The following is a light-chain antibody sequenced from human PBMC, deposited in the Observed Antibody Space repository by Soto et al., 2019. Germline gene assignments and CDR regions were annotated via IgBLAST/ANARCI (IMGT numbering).Light chain of an antibody. V-gene: IGKV3-20*01. CDR1: QSVSSSY. Sequence: EIVLTQSPGTLSLSPGERATLSCRASQSVSSSYLAWYQQKPDEAPRLLIYGASSRATGIPDRFSGSGSGTDFNLTISRLEPEDFAVYYCQQYGSSPITFGGGTKVEIK. J-gene: IGKJ4*01. CDR3: QQYGSSPIT. CDR2: GAS.